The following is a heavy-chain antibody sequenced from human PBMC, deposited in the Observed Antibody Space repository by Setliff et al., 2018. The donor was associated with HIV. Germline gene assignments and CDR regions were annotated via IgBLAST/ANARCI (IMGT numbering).Heavy chain of an antibody. CDR1: GVSPSATGVG. D-gene: IGHD6-19*01. V-gene: IGHV2-5*02. CDR3: TRRLTTGWLPFDY. CDR2: IYWDDDK. Sequence: ESGPTLVNPTQTLTLTCTFSGVSPSATGVGVGWVRQPPGKALEWLSLIYWDDDKRYSPSLKSRVTTTKYTSKNQVVLTMTNLDPVDTPTYYFTRRLTTGWLPFDYWGQGALVTVSS. J-gene: IGHJ4*02.